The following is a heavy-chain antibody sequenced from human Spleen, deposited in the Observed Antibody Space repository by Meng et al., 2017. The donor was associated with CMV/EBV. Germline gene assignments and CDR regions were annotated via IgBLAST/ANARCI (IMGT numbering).Heavy chain of an antibody. CDR1: GFTFSSYA. Sequence: GESLKISCAASGFTFSSYAMHWVRQAPGKGLEWVAVISYDGSNKYYADSVKGRFTISRDNSKNTLYLQMNSLRAEDTAVYYCARGQTNYDFWSGPKCYFDYWARERWSPSPQ. CDR2: ISYDGSNK. D-gene: IGHD3-3*01. CDR3: ARGQTNYDFWSGPKCYFDY. J-gene: IGHJ4*02. V-gene: IGHV3-30-3*01.